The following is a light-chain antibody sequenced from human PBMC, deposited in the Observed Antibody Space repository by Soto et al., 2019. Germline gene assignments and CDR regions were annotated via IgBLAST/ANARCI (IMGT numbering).Light chain of an antibody. J-gene: IGLJ3*02. CDR1: SFNIGRNP. CDR3: AAWDDSLNGWV. Sequence: QSVLNQPPSASGTPGQRVTISCSGSSFNIGRNPVNWYQQFPGTAPKLLIYTNDQRPSGVPDRFSGSKSGTSASLAISGLQSEDEADYYCAAWDDSLNGWVFGGGTKVTVL. V-gene: IGLV1-44*01. CDR2: TND.